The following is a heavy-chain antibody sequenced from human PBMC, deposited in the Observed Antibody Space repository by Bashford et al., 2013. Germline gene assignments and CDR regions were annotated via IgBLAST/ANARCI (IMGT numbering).Heavy chain of an antibody. D-gene: IGHD2-21*02. V-gene: IGHV1-46*01. CDR1: GYTLTNYY. CDR2: MNPSGGSX. J-gene: IGHJ4*02. CDR3: ARSFCGGDCSQDRHFDY. Sequence: ASVKVSCKAFGYTLTNYYMNWVRQAPGQGLEWMGIMNPSGGSXTYAQKFQGRVTMTRDTSSSTVYMELSSLRYEDTAVYYCARSFCGGDCSQDRHFDYWGQGTLVTVSS.